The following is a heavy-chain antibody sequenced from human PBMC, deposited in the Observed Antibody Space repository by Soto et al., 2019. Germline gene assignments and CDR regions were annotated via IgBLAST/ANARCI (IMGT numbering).Heavy chain of an antibody. CDR3: ARDRCDTTSCYVCDY. CDR2: INPSGGTT. D-gene: IGHD2-2*01. Sequence: QVQLVQSGAEVKKSGASVKVSCKASGYTFTSYYMHWVRQAPGEGLEWMGIINPSGGTTRFAQKFQGRVTLTRDTSTNTVYMELRSLRSDDTAVYYCARDRCDTTSCYVCDYWGQGTLVTVSS. CDR1: GYTFTSYY. V-gene: IGHV1-46*01. J-gene: IGHJ4*02.